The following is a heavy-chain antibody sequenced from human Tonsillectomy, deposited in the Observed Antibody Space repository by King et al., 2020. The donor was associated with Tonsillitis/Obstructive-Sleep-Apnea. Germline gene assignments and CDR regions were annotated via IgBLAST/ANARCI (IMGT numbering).Heavy chain of an antibody. Sequence: VQLQQWGAGLLKPSETLSLTCAVSGGSFSGYYWSWIRQPPGKGLEWIGEINHSGSTNYNPSLKSRVTISLDTSKNQFSLNLSSVTAADTAVYYCAREYFYHSSGYYDYWGQGTLVTVSS. CDR1: GGSFSGYY. V-gene: IGHV4-34*01. D-gene: IGHD3-22*01. CDR3: AREYFYHSSGYYDY. CDR2: INHSGST. J-gene: IGHJ4*02.